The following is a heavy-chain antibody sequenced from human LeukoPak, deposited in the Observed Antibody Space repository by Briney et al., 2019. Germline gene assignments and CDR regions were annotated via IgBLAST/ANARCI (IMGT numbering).Heavy chain of an antibody. CDR1: GFTITRYW. D-gene: IGHD7-27*01. CDR3: AREDWGPDY. V-gene: IGHV3-7*01. Sequence: GGSLRLSCAASGFTITRYWMAWVRQAPGKGLEWVANIKHDGSDKNYVDSVKGRFTISRDNAENLLYLQMNSLRAEDTAVYFCAREDWGPDYWGQGTLVTVSS. CDR2: IKHDGSDK. J-gene: IGHJ4*02.